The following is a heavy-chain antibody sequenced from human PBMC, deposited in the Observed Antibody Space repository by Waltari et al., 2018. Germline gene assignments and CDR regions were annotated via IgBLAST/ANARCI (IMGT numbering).Heavy chain of an antibody. CDR3: AKDHWRPGVVTSLSS. J-gene: IGHJ4*02. Sequence: EVQLSESGGDLVPPGESLRLSCAAFGFNLYSYAMTWVRLAPGKGLEWVATITDNGNRAYYADFVRGQFTISRDNSRSTLFLQMKNLTVDDTAVYYCAKDHWRPGVVTSLSSWGQGTLVTVSS. V-gene: IGHV3-23*01. CDR1: GFNLYSYA. CDR2: ITDNGNRA. D-gene: IGHD3-22*01.